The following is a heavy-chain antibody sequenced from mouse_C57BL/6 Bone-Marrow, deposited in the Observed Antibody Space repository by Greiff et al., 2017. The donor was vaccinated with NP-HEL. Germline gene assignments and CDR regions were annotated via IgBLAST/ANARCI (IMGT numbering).Heavy chain of an antibody. CDR2: LWGGGST. D-gene: IGHD2-1*01. V-gene: IGHV2-9*01. J-gene: IGHJ1*03. CDR3: AKHRYGNYVGWYFDV. CDR1: GFSLTSYG. Sequence: VQRVESGPGLVAPSQSLSITCTVSGFSLTSYGVDWVRQPPGKGLEWLGVLWGGGSTNYNSALMSRLSISKDNSKSQVFLKMNSLQTDDTAMYYCAKHRYGNYVGWYFDVWGTGTTVTVSS.